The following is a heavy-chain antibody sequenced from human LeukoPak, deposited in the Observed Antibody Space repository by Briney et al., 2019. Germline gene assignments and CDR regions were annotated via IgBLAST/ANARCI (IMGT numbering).Heavy chain of an antibody. Sequence: GGSLRLSCEAPDSSFSSHGMHWVRQAPGRGLEWVAGISVNGDTFHLGSVRGRFTISRENAKNSLYLQMNSLRVEDTALYYCARNWGNLYFDLWGRGTLVTVSS. J-gene: IGHJ2*01. CDR2: ISVNGDT. D-gene: IGHD3-16*01. CDR1: DSSFSSHG. CDR3: ARNWGNLYFDL. V-gene: IGHV3-13*01.